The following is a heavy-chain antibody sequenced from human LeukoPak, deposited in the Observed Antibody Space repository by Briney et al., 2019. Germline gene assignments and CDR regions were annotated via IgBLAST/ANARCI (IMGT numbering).Heavy chain of an antibody. CDR2: ISGGST. CDR1: GFTVSSNE. J-gene: IGHJ4*02. CDR3: ANHGQWDLRQGYYFDY. Sequence: GGSLRLSCAASGFTVSSNEMSWVRQAPGTGLEWVSSISGGSTYYADSRKGRFTISRDNSKNTLYLQMNSLRAEDTALYYCANHGQWDLRQGYYFDYWGQGTLVTVSS. V-gene: IGHV3-38-3*01. D-gene: IGHD1-26*01.